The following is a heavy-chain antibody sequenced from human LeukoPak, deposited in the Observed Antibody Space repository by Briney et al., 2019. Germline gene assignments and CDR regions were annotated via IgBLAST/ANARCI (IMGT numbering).Heavy chain of an antibody. CDR3: ARNGRGYSYGYYFDY. J-gene: IGHJ4*02. D-gene: IGHD5-18*01. CDR2: IIPIFGTA. Sequence: SVKVSCKASGGTFSSYAISWVRQAPGQGLEWMGGIIPIFGTANYAQKFQGRVTITADESTSTAYLELSSLRSEDTAVYYCARNGRGYSYGYYFDYWGQGTLVTVSS. CDR1: GGTFSSYA. V-gene: IGHV1-69*13.